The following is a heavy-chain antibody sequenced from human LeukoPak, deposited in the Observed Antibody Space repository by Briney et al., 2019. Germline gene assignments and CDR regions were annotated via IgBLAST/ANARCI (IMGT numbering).Heavy chain of an antibody. J-gene: IGHJ3*02. Sequence: GGSLRLSCAASGFTVSSNHMSWVRQAPGKGLEWVSVLYTDGSTYYADSVRGRFTISRDNSKNTLYLQMHSLRADDTAVYYCARSLVSEDAFDTWGQGTMVTVSS. CDR1: GFTVSSNH. D-gene: IGHD2-15*01. V-gene: IGHV3-53*01. CDR2: LYTDGST. CDR3: ARSLVSEDAFDT.